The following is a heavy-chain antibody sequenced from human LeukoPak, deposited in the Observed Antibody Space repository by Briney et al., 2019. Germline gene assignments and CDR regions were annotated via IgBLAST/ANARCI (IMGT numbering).Heavy chain of an antibody. D-gene: IGHD6-19*01. V-gene: IGHV1-2*06. Sequence: GASVKVSCKASGYTFTGYYMHWVRQAPGRGLEWMGRINPNSGGTNYAQKFQGRVTLTRDTSISTAYMELSRLRSDDTAVYYCARDLSSSGWSRYYFDYWGQGTLVTVSS. CDR3: ARDLSSSGWSRYYFDY. CDR1: GYTFTGYY. J-gene: IGHJ4*02. CDR2: INPNSGGT.